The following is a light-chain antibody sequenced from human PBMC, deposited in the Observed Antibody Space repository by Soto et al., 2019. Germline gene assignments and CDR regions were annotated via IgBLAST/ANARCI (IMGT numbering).Light chain of an antibody. Sequence: EIVLTQSPGTLSLSPGERATLSCRASQSVSSDYLAWYQQKPGQAPRLLIYGTSSRATGIPDRFSGSGSGTDFTLTINRLEPEDFAVYYCHQYGGSPPVTFGQGTKLEIK. CDR3: HQYGGSPPVT. J-gene: IGKJ2*01. CDR1: QSVSSDY. CDR2: GTS. V-gene: IGKV3-20*01.